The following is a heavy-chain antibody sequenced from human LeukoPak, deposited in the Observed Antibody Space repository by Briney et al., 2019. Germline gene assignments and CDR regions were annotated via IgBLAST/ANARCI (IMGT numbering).Heavy chain of an antibody. CDR3: AQATAKTMLSAFDWLLPAENWFDP. V-gene: IGHV4-59*05. CDR2: IYYSGST. D-gene: IGHD3-9*01. CDR1: GFTFSDYY. Sequence: PGGSLRLSCAASGFTFSDYYMSWIRQPPGKGLEWIGSIYYSGSTYYNPSLKSRVTISVDTSKNQFSLKLSSVTAADTAVYYCAQATAKTMLSAFDWLLPAENWFDPWGQGTLVTVSS. J-gene: IGHJ5*02.